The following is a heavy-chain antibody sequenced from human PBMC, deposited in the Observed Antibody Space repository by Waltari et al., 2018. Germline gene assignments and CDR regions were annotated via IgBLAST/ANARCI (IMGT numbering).Heavy chain of an antibody. J-gene: IGHJ4*02. CDR2: IYTSGST. CDR3: ARARLRDFDY. V-gene: IGHV4-61*09. CDR1: GGSISSGSYY. Sequence: QVQLQESGPGLVKPSQTLSLTCTVSGGSISSGSYYWSWIRQPAGKGLEWIGYIYTSGSTNYNPSLKSRVTISVDTSKNQFSLKLSSVTAADTAVYYCARARLRDFDYWGQGTLVTVSS.